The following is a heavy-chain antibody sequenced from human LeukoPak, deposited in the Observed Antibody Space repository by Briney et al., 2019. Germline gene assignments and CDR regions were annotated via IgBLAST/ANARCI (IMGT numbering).Heavy chain of an antibody. CDR2: IWYDGSSK. Sequence: PGRSLRLSCAASGFTFSSYGMHWVRQAPGKGLEWVAVIWYDGSSKYYADSVKGRFTISRDNSKNTLYLQMNSLRAEDTAVYYCARDGEQRLVRNYYYYYYMDVWGKGTTVTVSS. CDR1: GFTFSSYG. V-gene: IGHV3-33*01. J-gene: IGHJ6*03. D-gene: IGHD6-13*01. CDR3: ARDGEQRLVRNYYYYYYMDV.